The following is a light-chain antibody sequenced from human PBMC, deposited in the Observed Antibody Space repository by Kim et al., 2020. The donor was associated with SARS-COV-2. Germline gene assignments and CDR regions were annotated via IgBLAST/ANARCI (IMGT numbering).Light chain of an antibody. V-gene: IGLV2-14*03. CDR1: SSDVGGYNY. J-gene: IGLJ3*02. CDR3: SSYTSSSTRV. CDR2: DVS. Sequence: GQVIAISCTGTSSDVGGYNYVSWYQQHPGKAPKLMIYDVSNRPSGVSNRVSGSKSGNTASLTISGLQAEDEADYYCSSYTSSSTRVFGGGTQRTVL.